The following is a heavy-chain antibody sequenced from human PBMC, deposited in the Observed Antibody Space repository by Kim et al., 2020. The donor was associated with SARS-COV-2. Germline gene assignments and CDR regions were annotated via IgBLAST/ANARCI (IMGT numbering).Heavy chain of an antibody. Sequence: SETLSLTCAVDGGSFSGYYWSWIRQPPGKGLEWIGEINHSGSTTYNPSLKSRVTISVATSKNQFSLKLSSVTAADTAVYYCARGVRGYCSGGSCYRLPVWFGPWGQGTPGTGSP. CDR2: INHSGST. CDR1: GGSFSGYY. J-gene: IGHJ5*02. CDR3: ARGVRGYCSGGSCYRLPVWFGP. V-gene: IGHV4-34*01. D-gene: IGHD2-15*01.